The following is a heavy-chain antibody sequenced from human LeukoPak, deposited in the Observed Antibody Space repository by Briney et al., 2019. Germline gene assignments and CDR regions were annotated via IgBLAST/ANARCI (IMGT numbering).Heavy chain of an antibody. CDR1: GFIFSSYA. CDR2: ISGSGCST. V-gene: IGHV3-23*01. CDR3: AKDQDDILTGYYVPNYYFDY. Sequence: GGSPRLSCAASGFIFSSYAMSWVRQAPGKGLEWVSAISGSGCSTYYADSVKGRFTISRDNSKNTLYLQMNSLRAEDTAVYYCAKDQDDILTGYYVPNYYFDYWGQGTLVTVSS. J-gene: IGHJ4*02. D-gene: IGHD3-9*01.